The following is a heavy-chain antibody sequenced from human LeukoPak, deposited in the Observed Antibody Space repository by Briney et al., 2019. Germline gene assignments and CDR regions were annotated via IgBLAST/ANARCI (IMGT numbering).Heavy chain of an antibody. V-gene: IGHV3-30*02. CDR1: GFTFSSYG. D-gene: IGHD2-2*01. CDR3: ARNRVPAAIVAPFDY. Sequence: GGSLRLSCTASGFTFSSYGMHWVRQAPGKGLEWVAFIRYDGSNKYYADSVKGRFTISRDNSKNTLYLQMNSLRAEDTAVYYCARNRVPAAIVAPFDYWGQGTLVTVSS. CDR2: IRYDGSNK. J-gene: IGHJ4*02.